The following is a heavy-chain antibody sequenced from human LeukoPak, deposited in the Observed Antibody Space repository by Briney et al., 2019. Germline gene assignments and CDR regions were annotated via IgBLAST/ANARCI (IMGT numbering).Heavy chain of an antibody. J-gene: IGHJ4*02. Sequence: SGPTLIHPTPALTLTFTFSGFSLSTHGAGVGLIRLPPVKALEWLALIYWDDDKRYSPSLKSRLTITKDTSKIQVILTMTNIDPVDTATYYCAHSVIAVAGADFDYWGQGTLVTVCS. D-gene: IGHD6-13*01. CDR2: IYWDDDK. CDR1: GFSLSTHGAG. V-gene: IGHV2-5*02. CDR3: AHSVIAVAGADFDY.